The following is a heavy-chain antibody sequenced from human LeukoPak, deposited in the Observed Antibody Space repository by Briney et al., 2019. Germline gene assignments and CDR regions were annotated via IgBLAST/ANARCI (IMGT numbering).Heavy chain of an antibody. CDR1: GGSISSYY. CDR3: ARTLAYCGGDCFKDYYYMDV. J-gene: IGHJ6*03. CDR2: IYYSGST. D-gene: IGHD2-21*02. V-gene: IGHV4-59*01. Sequence: SETLPLTCTVSGGSISSYYWSWIRQPPGKGLEWIGYIYYSGSTNYNPSLKSRVTISVDTSKNQFSLKLSSVTAADTAVYYCARTLAYCGGDCFKDYYYMDVWGKGTTVTVSS.